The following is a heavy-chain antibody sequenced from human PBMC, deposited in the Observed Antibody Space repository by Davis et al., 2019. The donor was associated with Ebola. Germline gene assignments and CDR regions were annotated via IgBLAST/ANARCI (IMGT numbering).Heavy chain of an antibody. J-gene: IGHJ4*02. CDR2: INSDGSST. CDR1: GFTFSSYW. CDR3: ARVIFDFWSGYDY. V-gene: IGHV3-74*01. D-gene: IGHD3-3*01. Sequence: GESLKISCAASGFTFSSYWMHWVRQAPGKGLVWVSRINSDGSSTSYADSVKGRFTISRDNAKNTLYLQMNSLRAEDTAVYYCARVIFDFWSGYDYWGQGTLVTVSS.